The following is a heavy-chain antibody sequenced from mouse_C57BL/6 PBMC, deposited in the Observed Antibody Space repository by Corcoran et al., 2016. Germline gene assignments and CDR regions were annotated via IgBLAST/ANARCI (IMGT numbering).Heavy chain of an antibody. CDR3: AREGAPATALFAY. D-gene: IGHD3-1*01. Sequence: QIQLVQSGPELKKPGETVKISCKASGNTFTTYGMSWVKQAPGKGLKWMGWINTYSGVPTYADDFKGRFAFSLETSASTAYLQINNLKNEDTATYFCAREGAPATALFAYWRQGTLVTVSA. CDR2: INTYSGVP. J-gene: IGHJ3*01. CDR1: GNTFTTYG. V-gene: IGHV9-3*01.